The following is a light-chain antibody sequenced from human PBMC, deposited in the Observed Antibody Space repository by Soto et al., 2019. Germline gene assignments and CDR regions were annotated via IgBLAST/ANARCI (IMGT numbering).Light chain of an antibody. Sequence: EIVLTQSPATLSLSPGERATLSCRASQSVDSYLAWYQQKPGQAPRLVIFDAINRATGIPARFSGSGFGTDFTLTISSLEPDDFAVYYCQQHSNRLTFGGGTRVEI. V-gene: IGKV3-11*01. CDR2: DAI. J-gene: IGKJ4*01. CDR3: QQHSNRLT. CDR1: QSVDSY.